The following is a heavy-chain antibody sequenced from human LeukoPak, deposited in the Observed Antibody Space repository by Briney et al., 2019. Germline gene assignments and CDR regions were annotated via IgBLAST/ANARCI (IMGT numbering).Heavy chain of an antibody. CDR1: GFTFSSYA. CDR2: ISYDGSNK. CDR3: ARAFTLGYCNGGSCHDAFDI. J-gene: IGHJ3*02. Sequence: PGGSLRLSCAASGFTFSSYAMHWVRQARGKGPEWVAVISYDGSNKYYADSVKGRFTISRDNSKNTLYLQMNSLRAEDTAVYYCARAFTLGYCNGGSCHDAFDIWGQGTMVTVSS. V-gene: IGHV3-30*04. D-gene: IGHD2-15*01.